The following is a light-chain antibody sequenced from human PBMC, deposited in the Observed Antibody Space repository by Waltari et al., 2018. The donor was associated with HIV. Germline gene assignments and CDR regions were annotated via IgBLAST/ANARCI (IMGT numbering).Light chain of an antibody. CDR1: SSNIGNNY. J-gene: IGLJ2*01. CDR3: GTWDSSLSAVV. Sequence: QSVLTQPPSMSAAPGQRVTLSCSGSSSNIGNNYVSWYQQLPGTAPKLLIYDNNKRPSGIPDRFSGSKSGTSATLGITGLQTGDEADYYCGTWDSSLSAVVFGGGTKLTVL. CDR2: DNN. V-gene: IGLV1-51*01.